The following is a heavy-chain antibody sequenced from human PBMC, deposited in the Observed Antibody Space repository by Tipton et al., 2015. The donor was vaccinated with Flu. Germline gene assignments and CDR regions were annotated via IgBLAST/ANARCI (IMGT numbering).Heavy chain of an antibody. CDR2: IKQDGSEK. Sequence: SLRLSCATSGFTISNYWMSWVRQAPGKGLEWVANIKQDGSEKYYMDSVKGRFTISRDNAQKSLSLQMNSLRAEDTALYYCVRAVGGAAALWGQGTLVTVSS. J-gene: IGHJ4*02. D-gene: IGHD6-13*01. V-gene: IGHV3-7*03. CDR3: VRAVGGAAAL. CDR1: GFTISNYW.